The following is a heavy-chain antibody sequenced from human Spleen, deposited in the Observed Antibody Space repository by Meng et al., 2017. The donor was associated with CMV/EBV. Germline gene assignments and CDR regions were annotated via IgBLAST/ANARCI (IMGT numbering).Heavy chain of an antibody. D-gene: IGHD3-3*01. CDR3: ARDLRPGTTIFGVRSVHYGMDV. CDR2: INPNSGTT. J-gene: IGHJ6*02. Sequence: ASVKVSCKASGYTFTGYYMHWVRQAPGQGLEWMGWINPNSGTTNYAQKFQGRVTMTRDTSISTAYMELSRLRSDDTAVYYCARDLRPGTTIFGVRSVHYGMDVWGQGTTVTVSS. V-gene: IGHV1-2*02. CDR1: GYTFTGYY.